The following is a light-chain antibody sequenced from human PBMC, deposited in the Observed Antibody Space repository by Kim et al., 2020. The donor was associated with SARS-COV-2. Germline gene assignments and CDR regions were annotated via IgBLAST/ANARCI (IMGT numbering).Light chain of an antibody. CDR2: DVT. CDR1: TNDVGGYDF. V-gene: IGLV2-14*01. Sequence: QSASVSGSPGQSITISCTGTTNDVGGYDFVSWYQQHPGKAPKLMIYDVTKRPSGVSNRFSGSKSGNTASLTISGLQAEDEADYYCSSYAISYTRVFGGGTQLTVL. J-gene: IGLJ3*02. CDR3: SSYAISYTRV.